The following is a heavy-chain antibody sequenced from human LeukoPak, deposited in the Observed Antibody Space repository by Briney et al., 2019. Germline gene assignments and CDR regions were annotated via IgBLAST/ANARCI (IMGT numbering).Heavy chain of an antibody. CDR1: GFTFSNAW. D-gene: IGHD3-3*01. CDR3: AKEGLTIFGVVIPYFDY. J-gene: IGHJ4*02. CDR2: LKSKTDGGTT. V-gene: IGHV3-15*01. Sequence: GGSLRLSCAASGFTFSNAWMNWVRQAPGKGLEWLGRLKSKTDGGTTDYAAPVKGRLIISRDDSKNTLYLQMNSLKTEDTAVYYCAKEGLTIFGVVIPYFDYWGQGTLVTVSS.